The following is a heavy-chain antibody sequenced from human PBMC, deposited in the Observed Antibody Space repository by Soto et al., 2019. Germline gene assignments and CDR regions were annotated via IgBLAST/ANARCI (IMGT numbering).Heavy chain of an antibody. V-gene: IGHV4-4*07. Sequence: PSETLSLTCTVSGGSISSYYWSWIRQPAGKGLEWIGRIYTSGNTNYNPSLKSRVTMSVDTSKNQFSLKLSSVTAADTAVYYCARDESSEADAYCGGDCDESWFDPWGQGTLVTVSS. J-gene: IGHJ5*02. D-gene: IGHD2-21*02. CDR3: ARDESSEADAYCGGDCDESWFDP. CDR1: GGSISSYY. CDR2: IYTSGNT.